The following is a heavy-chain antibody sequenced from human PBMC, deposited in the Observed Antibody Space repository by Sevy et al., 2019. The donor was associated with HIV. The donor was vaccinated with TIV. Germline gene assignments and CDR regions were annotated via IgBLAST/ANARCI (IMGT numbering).Heavy chain of an antibody. D-gene: IGHD3-22*01. J-gene: IGHJ4*02. V-gene: IGHV3-33*01. CDR1: GFTFSNYA. CDR2: IWSDGAYQ. CDR3: ARGGYYYDNAAYYALDS. Sequence: GGSLRLSCAATGFTFSNYAMHWVRQAPGKGMEWVAIIWSDGAYQYHGDSVKGRFPISRDNSKNTLYLQMNNVRVEYTAVYYCARGGYYYDNAAYYALDSWGQGTLVTVSS.